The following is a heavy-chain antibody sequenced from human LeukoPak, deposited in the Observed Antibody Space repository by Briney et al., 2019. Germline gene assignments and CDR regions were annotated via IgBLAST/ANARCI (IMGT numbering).Heavy chain of an antibody. CDR2: INPNSGGT. D-gene: IGHD3-22*01. CDR1: GYTFTSYD. Sequence: GASVKVSCKASGYTFTSYDINWVRQATGQGLEWMGWINPNSGGTNYAQKSQGRVTMTRDTSISTVYMELSRLRSDDTAVFYCARGYYDSSDFEYLQHWGQGTLVTVSS. J-gene: IGHJ1*01. CDR3: ARGYYDSSDFEYLQH. V-gene: IGHV1-2*02.